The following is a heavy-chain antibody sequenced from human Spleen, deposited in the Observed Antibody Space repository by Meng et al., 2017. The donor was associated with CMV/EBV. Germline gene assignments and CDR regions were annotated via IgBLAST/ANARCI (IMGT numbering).Heavy chain of an antibody. CDR1: GGTFSSYA. CDR2: IIPIFGTA. Sequence: SVKVSCKTSGGTFSSYAITWVRQAPGQGLEWMGGIIPIFGTANYAQKFQGRVTITTDESTSTAYMELSSLRSEDTAVYYCARGLKTMVETPGFDYWGQGTLVTVSS. V-gene: IGHV1-69*05. J-gene: IGHJ4*02. D-gene: IGHD4-23*01. CDR3: ARGLKTMVETPGFDY.